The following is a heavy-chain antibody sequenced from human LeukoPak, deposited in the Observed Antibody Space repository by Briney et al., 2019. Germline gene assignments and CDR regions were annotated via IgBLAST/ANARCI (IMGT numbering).Heavy chain of an antibody. Sequence: GGSLRLSCAASGFTVSSNYMSWVRQAPGKGLEWVSVIYSGGSTYYADSVKGRFTISRDNSKNTLYLQMNSLRAEDTAVYYCARGSKQWLVSLEYYYYYYMDVWGKGTTVTVSS. CDR2: IYSGGST. V-gene: IGHV3-53*01. J-gene: IGHJ6*03. D-gene: IGHD6-19*01. CDR3: ARGSKQWLVSLEYYYYYYMDV. CDR1: GFTVSSNY.